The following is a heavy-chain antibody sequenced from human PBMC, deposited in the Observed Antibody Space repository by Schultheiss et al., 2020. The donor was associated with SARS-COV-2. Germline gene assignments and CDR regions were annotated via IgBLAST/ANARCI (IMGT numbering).Heavy chain of an antibody. Sequence: GGSLRLSCAASGFTFSSYAMSWVRQAPGKGLEWVSAISGSGGSTYYADSVKGRFTISRDNSKNTLYLQMNSLRAEDTAIYYCAKDLDYDFWSGYPYFVYWGHGTLVTVSS. D-gene: IGHD3-3*01. CDR2: ISGSGGST. J-gene: IGHJ4*01. CDR3: AKDLDYDFWSGYPYFVY. CDR1: GFTFSSYA. V-gene: IGHV3-23*01.